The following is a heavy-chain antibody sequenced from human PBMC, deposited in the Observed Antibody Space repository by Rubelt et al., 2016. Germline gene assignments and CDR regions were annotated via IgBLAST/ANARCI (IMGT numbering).Heavy chain of an antibody. D-gene: IGHD6-13*01. V-gene: IGHV4-39*07. Sequence: QLQLQESGPGLVKPSETLSLTCIVSGGSISRSRYYWGWIRQPPGNGLEWIGSIYSGGNTYYNPSLHSRITISVDSAKNQFSLKLSSLPAADTAVYYCAKSAEGSTWYDAWGPGTLDTVSS. J-gene: IGHJ5*02. CDR2: IYSGGNT. CDR3: AKSAEGSTWYDA. CDR1: GGSISRSRYY.